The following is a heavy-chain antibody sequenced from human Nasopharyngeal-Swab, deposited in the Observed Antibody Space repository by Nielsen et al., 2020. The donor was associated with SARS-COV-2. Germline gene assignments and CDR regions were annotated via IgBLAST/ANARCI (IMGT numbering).Heavy chain of an antibody. CDR1: GFTFSSYS. D-gene: IGHD6-19*01. Sequence: GESLKISCAASGFTFSSYSMNWVRQAPGKGLEWVSSISSSSSYIYYADSVKGRFTISRDNSKNTLYLQMNSLRAEDTAVYYCAKMARFSSGSDWFDPWGQGTLVTVSS. CDR3: AKMARFSSGSDWFDP. CDR2: ISSSSSYI. V-gene: IGHV3-21*04. J-gene: IGHJ5*02.